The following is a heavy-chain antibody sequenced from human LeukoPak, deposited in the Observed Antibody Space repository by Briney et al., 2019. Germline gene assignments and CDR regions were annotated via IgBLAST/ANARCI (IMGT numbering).Heavy chain of an antibody. CDR1: GFTFSSYA. D-gene: IGHD3-22*01. CDR3: AKDQAMGYYDSSGFWFDP. V-gene: IGHV3-23*01. J-gene: IGHJ5*02. Sequence: PGGSLRLSCAASGFTFSSYAMSWVRQAPGKGLEWGSAISGSGGSTYYADSVKGRFTISRDNSKNTLYLQMNSLRAEDTAVYYCAKDQAMGYYDSSGFWFDPWGQGTLVTVSS. CDR2: ISGSGGST.